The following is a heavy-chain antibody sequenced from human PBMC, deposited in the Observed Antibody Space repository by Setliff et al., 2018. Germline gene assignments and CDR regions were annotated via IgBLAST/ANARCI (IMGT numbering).Heavy chain of an antibody. J-gene: IGHJ1*01. CDR2: IYYSGST. CDR3: VPLNLAGEARENFQL. CDR1: GGSISSSSYY. V-gene: IGHV4-39*01. Sequence: SETLSLTCTVSGGSISSSSYYWGWIRQPPGKGLEWIGSIYYSGSTYYNPSLKSRVTISVDTSKNQFSLKLSSVTAEDTAVYYCVPLNLAGEARENFQLWGRGTLVTSPQ. D-gene: IGHD3-3*02.